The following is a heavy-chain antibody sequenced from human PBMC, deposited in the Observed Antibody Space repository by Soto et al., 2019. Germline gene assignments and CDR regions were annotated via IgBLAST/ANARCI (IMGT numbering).Heavy chain of an antibody. CDR1: GYMFTSYD. CDR2: MNPNSGNT. Sequence: QVQLVQSGAEVKKPGASVTVSCTASGYMFTSYDIGWVRQATGQGLEWMGWMNPNSGNTGYAQNFQGKATMTSHTSMGTAYMELSSLRSDDTAVYYCARIPSYDTSGPLDYYYGMDVWGQGTTVTVSS. CDR3: ARIPSYDTSGPLDYYYGMDV. J-gene: IGHJ6*02. V-gene: IGHV1-8*01. D-gene: IGHD3-22*01.